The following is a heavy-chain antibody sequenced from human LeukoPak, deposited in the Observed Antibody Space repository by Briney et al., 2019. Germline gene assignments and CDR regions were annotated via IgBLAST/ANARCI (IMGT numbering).Heavy chain of an antibody. D-gene: IGHD6-13*01. CDR2: ISSSSSTI. J-gene: IGHJ6*03. CDR1: GFTFSSYS. CDR3: ARDPSIAAAQYYMDV. V-gene: IGHV3-48*01. Sequence: GGSLRLSCAASGFTFSSYSMNWVRQAPGKGLGWVSYISSSSSTIYYADSVEGRFTISRDNAKNSLYLQMNSLRAEDTAVYYCARDPSIAAAQYYMDVWGKGTTVTVSS.